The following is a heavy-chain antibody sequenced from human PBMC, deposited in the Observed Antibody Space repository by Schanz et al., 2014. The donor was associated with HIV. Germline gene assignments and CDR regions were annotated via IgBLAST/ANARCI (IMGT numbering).Heavy chain of an antibody. CDR3: ARTVAPLTPFYMDV. Sequence: QVQLVESGGGVVQPGRSLRLSCAASGFTFSSYGLHWVRQAPGKGLEWVAVMWYDGSNKYYADSVKGRFTISRDNSKNTLYLQMNNVRAEDTAVYYCARTVAPLTPFYMDVWGQGTTVTVSS. CDR2: MWYDGSNK. V-gene: IGHV3-33*01. D-gene: IGHD2-15*01. CDR1: GFTFSSYG. J-gene: IGHJ6*02.